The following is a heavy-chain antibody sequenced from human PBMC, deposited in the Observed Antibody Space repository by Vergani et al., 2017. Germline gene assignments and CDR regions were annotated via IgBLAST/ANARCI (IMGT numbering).Heavy chain of an antibody. V-gene: IGHV3-21*01. CDR3: ARSGEKGGESFCADY. J-gene: IGHJ4*02. CDR2: ISSSSSYK. CDR1: GFTFSSYS. D-gene: IGHD3-16*01. Sequence: EVQLVESGGGLVKPGGSLRLSCAASGFTFSSYSMNWVRQAPGKGLEWVSSISSSSSYKYYADSVKGRFTISRDNAKNSLYLQMTSLRAEDTAVYYCARSGEKGGESFCADYWGQGTLVTVSS.